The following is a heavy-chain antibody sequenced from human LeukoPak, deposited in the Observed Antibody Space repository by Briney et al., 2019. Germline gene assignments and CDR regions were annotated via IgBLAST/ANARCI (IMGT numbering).Heavy chain of an antibody. V-gene: IGHV3-48*01. CDR3: ARDRVVGAYYYYYYMDV. CDR2: ISSSSSTI. CDR1: GFTFSSYS. D-gene: IGHD1-26*01. Sequence: GGSLRLSCAASGFTFSSYSMNWVRQAPGKGLVWVSYISSSSSTIYYADSVKGRFTISRDNTKNSLYLQMNSLRAEDTAVYYCARDRVVGAYYYYYYMDVWGKGTTATVSS. J-gene: IGHJ6*03.